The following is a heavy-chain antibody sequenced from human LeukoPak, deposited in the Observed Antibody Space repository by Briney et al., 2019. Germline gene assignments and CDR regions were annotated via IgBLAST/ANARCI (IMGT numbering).Heavy chain of an antibody. V-gene: IGHV4-59*01. J-gene: IGHJ6*02. D-gene: IGHD3-9*01. CDR3: ARYLNYYGMDV. Sequence: SETLSLTCAVYGGSFSGYYWSWIRQPPGKGLEWIGYIYDSGRTNYNPSLKSRVTISVDTSKNQFSLKLSSVTAADTAVYYCARYLNYYGMDVWGQGTTVTVSS. CDR2: IYDSGRT. CDR1: GGSFSGYY.